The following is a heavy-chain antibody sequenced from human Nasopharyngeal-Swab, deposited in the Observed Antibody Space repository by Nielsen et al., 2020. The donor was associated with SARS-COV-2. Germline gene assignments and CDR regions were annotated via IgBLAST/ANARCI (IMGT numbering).Heavy chain of an antibody. CDR3: ARAEPASIAVAGTDFDY. J-gene: IGHJ4*02. Sequence: SETLSLTCTVSGGSISSYYWSWIRQPPGKGLEWIGYIYYSGSTNYNPSLKSRVTISVETSKNQFSLKLSSVTAADTAVYYCARAEPASIAVAGTDFDYWGQGTLVTVSS. D-gene: IGHD6-19*01. V-gene: IGHV4-59*12. CDR1: GGSISSYY. CDR2: IYYSGST.